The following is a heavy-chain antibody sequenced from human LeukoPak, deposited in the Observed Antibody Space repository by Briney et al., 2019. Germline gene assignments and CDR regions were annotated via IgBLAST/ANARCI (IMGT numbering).Heavy chain of an antibody. V-gene: IGHV3-23*01. Sequence: GGSLRLSCAASGSTFSSYAMSWVRQAPGKGLEWVSSIGGSGGSTYYADSVKGRFTISRDNSKSTLYLQMNSLRAEDTAVYYCAKDGTVVLAATNWGQGTLVTVSS. D-gene: IGHD2-15*01. CDR3: AKDGTVVLAATN. CDR1: GSTFSSYA. CDR2: IGGSGGST. J-gene: IGHJ4*02.